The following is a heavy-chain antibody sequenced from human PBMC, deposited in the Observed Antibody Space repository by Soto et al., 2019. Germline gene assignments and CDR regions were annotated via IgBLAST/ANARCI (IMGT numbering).Heavy chain of an antibody. V-gene: IGHV3-21*01. CDR3: ASGVRITGTTD. D-gene: IGHD1-7*01. CDR1: GFTFSSYS. J-gene: IGHJ4*02. CDR2: ISSSSSYI. Sequence: GGSLRLSCAASGFTFSSYSMNWVRQAPGKGLEWVSSISSSSSYIYYADSVKGRFTISRDNAKNSLYLQMNSLRAEDTAVYYCASGVRITGTTDWGQGTLVTVSS.